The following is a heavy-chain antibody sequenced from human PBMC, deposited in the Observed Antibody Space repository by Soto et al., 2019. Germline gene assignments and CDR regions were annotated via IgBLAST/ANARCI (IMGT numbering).Heavy chain of an antibody. V-gene: IGHV4-4*07. CDR3: ARESGENWTYEAH. J-gene: IGHJ1*01. CDR2: ITVNGIT. CDR1: GADVRDFS. Sequence: QVQQLESGPGLVKTWDTLSLTGTVSGADVRDFSWSWIRQPAGKGLEWIGRITVNGITQYTPSFRSRVTMSMDTSRNQFSLNLKSATAEDTALYYCARESGENWTYEAHWGQGTMVTVSS. D-gene: IGHD1-7*01.